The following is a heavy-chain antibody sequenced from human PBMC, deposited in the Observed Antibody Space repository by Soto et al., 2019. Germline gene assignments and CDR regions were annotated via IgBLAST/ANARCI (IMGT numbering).Heavy chain of an antibody. V-gene: IGHV6-1*01. Sequence: QTLSLTCVISGDSVSSNSAAWNWIRQSPSRGLEWLGRTYYRSKWYNDYAVSVKSRITINPDTSKNQFSLQLNSVTPEDTAVYYCARESGYYDSSGYYRGGYYFDYWGQGTLVTVSS. J-gene: IGHJ4*02. CDR2: TYYRSKWYN. D-gene: IGHD3-22*01. CDR1: GDSVSSNSAA. CDR3: ARESGYYDSSGYYRGGYYFDY.